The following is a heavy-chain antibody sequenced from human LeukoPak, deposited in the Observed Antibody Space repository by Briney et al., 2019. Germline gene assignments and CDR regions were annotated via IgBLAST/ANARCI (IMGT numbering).Heavy chain of an antibody. Sequence: PGGSLRLSCAASGFTFSSYSMNWVRQAPGKGLEWVSYISSSSSTIYYADSVKGRFTISRDNAKDSLYLQMNSLRSDDTAVYYCARSEVLRYFDWLLSGDYWGQGTLVTVSS. CDR2: ISSSSSTI. D-gene: IGHD3-9*01. CDR1: GFTFSSYS. V-gene: IGHV3-48*01. J-gene: IGHJ4*02. CDR3: ARSEVLRYFDWLLSGDY.